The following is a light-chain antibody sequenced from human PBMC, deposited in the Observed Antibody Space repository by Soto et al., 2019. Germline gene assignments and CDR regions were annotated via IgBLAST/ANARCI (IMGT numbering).Light chain of an antibody. J-gene: IGKJ1*01. CDR3: QQYDSSPRT. CDR1: QSINSDY. Sequence: EIVLTQSPGTLSLSPGERATLSCWASQSINSDYLAWYQQKPGQSPRPLIYGASTRATGIPDRFSGSGSGTDFTLTISRLEPEDFAVYYCQQYDSSPRTFGQGTKVEIK. V-gene: IGKV3-20*01. CDR2: GAS.